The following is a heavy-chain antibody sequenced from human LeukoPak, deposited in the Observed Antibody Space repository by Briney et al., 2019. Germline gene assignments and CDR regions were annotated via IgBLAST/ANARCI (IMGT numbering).Heavy chain of an antibody. V-gene: IGHV3-23*01. J-gene: IGHJ4*02. CDR2: ISGSGGST. Sequence: GSLRLSFAASGFPFNSYAMSWVRPAPGKGLEWVSTISGSGGSTFYADSMKGRFTISRDSSRRTVYMQMNSLRAEDTAIYYCAKESSYYGSGSYYYWGQGTLVTVSS. CDR1: GFPFNSYA. D-gene: IGHD3-10*01. CDR3: AKESSYYGSGSYYY.